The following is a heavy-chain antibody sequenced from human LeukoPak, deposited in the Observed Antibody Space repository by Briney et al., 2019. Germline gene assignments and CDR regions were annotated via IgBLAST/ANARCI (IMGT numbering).Heavy chain of an antibody. Sequence: PGGSLRLSCAASGFTFSSYAMSWVRQAPGKGLEWVSAISGSGGSTYYADSVKGRFTISRDNSKNTLYLQMNSLRAEDTAVYYCAKSSPYYYDSSGYYYFDYWGQGTLVTVSS. D-gene: IGHD3-22*01. J-gene: IGHJ4*02. CDR1: GFTFSSYA. CDR2: ISGSGGST. CDR3: AKSSPYYYDSSGYYYFDY. V-gene: IGHV3-23*01.